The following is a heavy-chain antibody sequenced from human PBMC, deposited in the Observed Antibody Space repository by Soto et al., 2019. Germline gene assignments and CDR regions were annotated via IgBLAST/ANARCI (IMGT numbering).Heavy chain of an antibody. CDR2: IMPIVGTA. V-gene: IGHV1-69*01. J-gene: IGHJ4*02. Sequence: QVQLVQSGAEVKKPGSSVKVSCKASGGTLNTYGISWVRQAPGQGLEWMGGIMPIVGTADYAQKFQGRVTITVDESSSTTYMEVSSLRLEDTAVYYCALGDSSDTGDGFWGQGTLVTVSS. CDR3: ALGDSSDTGDGF. D-gene: IGHD3-16*01. CDR1: GGTLNTYG.